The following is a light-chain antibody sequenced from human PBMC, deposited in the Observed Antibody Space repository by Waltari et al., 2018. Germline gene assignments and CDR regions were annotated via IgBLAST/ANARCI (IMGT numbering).Light chain of an antibody. CDR1: SPRGYY. CDR2: GEN. V-gene: IGLV3-19*01. Sequence: SSELTQDPAVSVALGQTVRITCQGDSPRGYYASWYQQKSGQAPVLVIYGENNRPSGIPDRFSGSRSGNTASLTITGAQAEDEAEYYCNSRDSSGNHVVFGGGTRLSVL. J-gene: IGLJ3*02. CDR3: NSRDSSGNHVV.